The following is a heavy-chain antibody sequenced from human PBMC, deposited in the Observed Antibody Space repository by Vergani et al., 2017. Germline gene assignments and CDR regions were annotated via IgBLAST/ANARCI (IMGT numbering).Heavy chain of an antibody. V-gene: IGHV3-23*04. CDR2: ISGSGVST. CDR1: GFTFSNYA. CDR3: ARHRVPGIYYFDY. Sequence: VQLVESGGGVVQPGRSLRLSCAASGFTFSNYAMNWVRQAPGKGLEWVSTISGSGVSTYSADSVKDHFTISRDNAKDTLYRQMNSLRAEDTAVYYCARHRVPGIYYFDYWGQGTLVTVSS. D-gene: IGHD3-10*01. J-gene: IGHJ4*02.